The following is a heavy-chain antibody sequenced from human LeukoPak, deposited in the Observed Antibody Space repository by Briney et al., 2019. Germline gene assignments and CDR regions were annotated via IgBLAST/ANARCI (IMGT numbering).Heavy chain of an antibody. V-gene: IGHV3-21*01. J-gene: IGHJ4*02. D-gene: IGHD3-22*01. CDR1: GFTFSSYT. CDR2: ISRSNIYK. Sequence: GGSLRLSCAASGFTFSSYTMNWVRLAPGKGLEWVSSISRSNIYKYYADSVKGRFTISRDNAKNSLYLQMNSLRAEDTAVYYCANSRCDSSGYYGIIGYWGQGTLVTVSS. CDR3: ANSRCDSSGYYGIIGY.